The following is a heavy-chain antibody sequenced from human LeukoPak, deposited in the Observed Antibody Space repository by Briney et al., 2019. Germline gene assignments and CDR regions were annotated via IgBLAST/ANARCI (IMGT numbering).Heavy chain of an antibody. CDR2: IYSGGST. J-gene: IGHJ6*02. D-gene: IGHD6-6*01. CDR3: AREQSEYSSSSGGYYYGMDV. V-gene: IGHV3-53*01. Sequence: GGSLRLSCAASGFTFSSYAMSWVRQAPGKGLEWVSVIYSGGSTYYADSVKGRFTISRNNSKNTLYLQMNSLRAEDTAVYYCAREQSEYSSSSGGYYYGMDVWGQGTTVTVSS. CDR1: GFTFSSYA.